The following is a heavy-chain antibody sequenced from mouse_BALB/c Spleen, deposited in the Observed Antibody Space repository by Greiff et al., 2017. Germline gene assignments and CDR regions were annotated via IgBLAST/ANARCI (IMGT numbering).Heavy chain of an antibody. CDR3: ARHGNYYYAMDY. D-gene: IGHD2-1*01. CDR1: GFTFSSYT. J-gene: IGHJ4*01. Sequence: VKVEESGGGLVQPGGSLKLSCAASGFTFSSYTMSWVRQTPEKRLEWVAYISNGGGSTYYPDTVKGRFTISRDNAKNTLYLQMSSLKSEDTAMYYCARHGNYYYAMDYWGQGTSVTVSS. CDR2: ISNGGGST. V-gene: IGHV5-12-2*01.